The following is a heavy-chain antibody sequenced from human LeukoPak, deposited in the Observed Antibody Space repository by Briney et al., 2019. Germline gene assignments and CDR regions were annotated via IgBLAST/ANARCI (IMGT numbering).Heavy chain of an antibody. Sequence: GGSLRLSCAASGFTLSSYAMSWVRQAPGKGLEWVSLISGNAGSTYYADSVKGRFTISGDNSKNTLYLQMNSLRAEDTAVYYCAKGLNNYFDYWGQGTLVTVSS. CDR2: ISGNAGST. CDR1: GFTLSSYA. D-gene: IGHD6-19*01. V-gene: IGHV3-23*01. J-gene: IGHJ4*02. CDR3: AKGLNNYFDY.